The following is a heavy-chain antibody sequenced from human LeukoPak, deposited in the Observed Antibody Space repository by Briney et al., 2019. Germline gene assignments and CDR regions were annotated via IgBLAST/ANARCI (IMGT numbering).Heavy chain of an antibody. Sequence: GGSLRLSCEASEFALNTIPMTWVRQAPGKGLEWIAYIGRTDNRVYYAESVTGRFTISRDTGKNSLFLQLTSLRADDTAIYYCARELRVGFGELIGAFDLWGQGTLVTVSP. CDR1: EFALNTIP. CDR2: IGRTDNRV. CDR3: ARELRVGFGELIGAFDL. J-gene: IGHJ3*01. D-gene: IGHD3-16*01. V-gene: IGHV3-48*03.